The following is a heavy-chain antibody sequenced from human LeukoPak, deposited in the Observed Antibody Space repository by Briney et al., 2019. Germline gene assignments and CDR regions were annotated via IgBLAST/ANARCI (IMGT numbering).Heavy chain of an antibody. J-gene: IGHJ4*02. D-gene: IGHD3-22*01. Sequence: PSETLSLTCTVSGGSISSYYWSWIRQPAGKGLEWIGRIYTSGSTNCNPSLKSRVTMSVDTSKNQFSLKPSSVTAADTAVYYCASQYYYDSSGYFYWGQGTLVTVSS. CDR3: ASQYYYDSSGYFY. CDR1: GGSISSYY. CDR2: IYTSGST. V-gene: IGHV4-4*07.